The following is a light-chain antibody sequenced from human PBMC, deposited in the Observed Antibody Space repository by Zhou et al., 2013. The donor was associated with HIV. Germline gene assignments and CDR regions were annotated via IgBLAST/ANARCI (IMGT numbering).Light chain of an antibody. Sequence: DVVMTQSPLSLPVTPGESASISCRSGQSLLHSNGYTYLDWYLQKPGQSPQLLIYLGSNRASGVPDRFSGSGSGTDFTLKISRVEAEDVGIYYCMQALQTPLTFGGGTKVEIK. CDR3: MQALQTPLT. CDR2: LGS. V-gene: IGKV2-28*01. CDR1: QSLLHSNGYTY. J-gene: IGKJ4*01.